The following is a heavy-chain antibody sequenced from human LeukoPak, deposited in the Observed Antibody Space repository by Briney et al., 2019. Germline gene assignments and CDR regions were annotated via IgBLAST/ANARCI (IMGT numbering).Heavy chain of an antibody. J-gene: IGHJ6*03. CDR1: GGTFSSYT. V-gene: IGHV1-69*02. D-gene: IGHD3-3*01. CDR3: ARVRFATPYYYMDV. CDR2: IIPILGIA. Sequence: SVKVSCKASGGTFSSYTISWVRQAPGQGLEWVGRIIPILGIANYAQKFQGRATITADKSTSTAYMELSSLRSEDTAVYYCARVRFATPYYYMDVWGKGTTVTVSS.